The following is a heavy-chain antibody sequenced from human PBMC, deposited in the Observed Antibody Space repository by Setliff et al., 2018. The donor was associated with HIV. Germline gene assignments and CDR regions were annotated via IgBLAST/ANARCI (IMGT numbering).Heavy chain of an antibody. Sequence: SETLSLTCTVSGDSISRGRYFWIWIRQPAGKGLEWIGHISTTGTTKYNPSLKSRVTMSVDRPNNHYSLRLTSLTAADTAIYYCARSTVGAGASFPWGRGILVTVSS. CDR2: ISTTGTT. CDR1: GDSISRGRYF. J-gene: IGHJ5*02. V-gene: IGHV4-61*09. CDR3: ARSTVGAGASFP. D-gene: IGHD1-26*01.